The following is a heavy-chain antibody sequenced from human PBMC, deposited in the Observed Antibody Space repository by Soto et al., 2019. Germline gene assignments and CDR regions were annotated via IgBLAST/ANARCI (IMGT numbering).Heavy chain of an antibody. Sequence: QVQLQESGPGLVKPSGTLSLTCAVSSGSISSSNWWSWVRQPPGKGLEWIGEIYHSGSTNYNPSLKSRVTISVDKSKNQFSLKLSSVTTADTAVYYCASPSAIAVAGTAHPGAFDIWGQGTMVTVSS. CDR3: ASPSAIAVAGTAHPGAFDI. CDR1: SGSISSSNW. V-gene: IGHV4-4*02. J-gene: IGHJ3*02. D-gene: IGHD6-19*01. CDR2: IYHSGST.